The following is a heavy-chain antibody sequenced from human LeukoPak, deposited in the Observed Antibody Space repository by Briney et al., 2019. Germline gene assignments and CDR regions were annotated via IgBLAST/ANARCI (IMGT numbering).Heavy chain of an antibody. CDR3: ARGIAAAGTGFDP. V-gene: IGHV3-33*01. Sequence: GGSLRLSCAASGFTLSSYGMHWVRQAPGKGLEWVAVIWYDGSNKYYADSVKGRFTISRDNSKNTLYLQMNSLRAEDTAVYYCARGIAAAGTGFDPWGQGTLSPSPQ. D-gene: IGHD6-13*01. J-gene: IGHJ5*02. CDR2: IWYDGSNK. CDR1: GFTLSSYG.